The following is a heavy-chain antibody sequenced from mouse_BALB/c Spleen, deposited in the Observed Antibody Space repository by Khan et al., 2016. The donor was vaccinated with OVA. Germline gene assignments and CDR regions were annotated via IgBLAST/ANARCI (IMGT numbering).Heavy chain of an antibody. CDR2: INPRSGYT. CDR1: GYTFTSYT. V-gene: IGHV1-4*01. D-gene: IGHD2-14*01. CDR3: ARRTTGYAMDY. J-gene: IGHJ4*01. Sequence: VQLQQSGAELARPGASVKMSCKASGYTFTSYTIHWVQQRPGQGLEWIGYINPRSGYTNSNQKFQDMATLAADNSSSTAYMQLSRQTSEDTEVYYCARRTTGYAMDYWGQGTSVTVSS.